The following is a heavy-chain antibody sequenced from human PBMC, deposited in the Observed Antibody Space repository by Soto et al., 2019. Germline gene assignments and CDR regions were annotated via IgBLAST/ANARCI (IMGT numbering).Heavy chain of an antibody. Sequence: EVRLLESGGGLVQPGGSLRLSCAGSGFTFSSNAMSWVRQAPGKGLEWVSSVSGDGYASDYADSVKGRFTVSRHNSKNTLYLQMNSLRAXDTAVYXXXXXHYYGSGSFALATWGQGTLVTVSS. J-gene: IGHJ4*03. D-gene: IGHD3-10*01. V-gene: IGHV3-23*01. CDR3: XXXHYYGSGSFALAT. CDR1: GFTFSSNA. CDR2: VSGDGYAS.